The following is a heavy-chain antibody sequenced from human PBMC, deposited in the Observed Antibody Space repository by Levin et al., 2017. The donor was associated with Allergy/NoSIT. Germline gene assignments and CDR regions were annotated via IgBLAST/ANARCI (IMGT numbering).Heavy chain of an antibody. V-gene: IGHV3-30*18. CDR2: ISYDGSNK. Sequence: GGSLRLSCAASGFTFSSYGMHWVRQAPGKGLEWVAVISYDGSNKYYADSVKCRSTISRDNSKNTLYLQMNSLRAEDTAVYYCAKVSGYSYADVYYYYGMDVWGQGTTVTVSS. D-gene: IGHD5-18*01. J-gene: IGHJ6*02. CDR1: GFTFSSYG. CDR3: AKVSGYSYADVYYYYGMDV.